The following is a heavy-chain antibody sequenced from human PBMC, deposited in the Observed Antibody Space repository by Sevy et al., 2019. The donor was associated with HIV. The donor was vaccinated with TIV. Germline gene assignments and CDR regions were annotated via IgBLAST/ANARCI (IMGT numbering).Heavy chain of an antibody. V-gene: IGHV4-34*01. CDR2: INHSGST. CDR1: GGSFSGYY. J-gene: IGHJ6*02. D-gene: IGHD4-4*01. Sequence: ETLSLTCAVYGGSFSGYYWSWIRQPPGKGLEWIGEINHSGSTNYNPSLKSRVTISVDTSKNQFSLKLSSVTAADTAVYYCARGKRYSNYLYYYYYGMDVWGQGTTVTVSS. CDR3: ARGKRYSNYLYYYYYGMDV.